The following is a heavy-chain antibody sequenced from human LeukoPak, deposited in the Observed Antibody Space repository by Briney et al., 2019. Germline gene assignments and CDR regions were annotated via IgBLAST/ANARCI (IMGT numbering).Heavy chain of an antibody. Sequence: GGSLRLSCAASGFTFSSYGMHWVRQAPGKGLEWVAFIRYDGSNKYYADSVKGRFTISRDNSKNTLYLQMNSLRAEDTAVYYCAKEPTAGAIFGVVIGPYWGQGTLVTVSS. CDR1: GFTFSSYG. J-gene: IGHJ4*02. V-gene: IGHV3-30*02. D-gene: IGHD3-3*01. CDR2: IRYDGSNK. CDR3: AKEPTAGAIFGVVIGPY.